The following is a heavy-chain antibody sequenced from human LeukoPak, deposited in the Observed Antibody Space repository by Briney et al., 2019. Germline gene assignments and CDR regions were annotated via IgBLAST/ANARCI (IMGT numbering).Heavy chain of an antibody. J-gene: IGHJ6*02. V-gene: IGHV3-33*08. Sequence: GGSLRLSCAASGFTFSSYAMSWVRQAPGKGLEWVAVIWYDGSNKYYADSVKGRFTISRDNSKNTLYLQMNSLRAEDTAVYYCARDGPYYYDSSGYTAYYGMDDWGQGTTVTVSS. CDR1: GFTFSSYA. CDR2: IWYDGSNK. D-gene: IGHD3-22*01. CDR3: ARDGPYYYDSSGYTAYYGMDD.